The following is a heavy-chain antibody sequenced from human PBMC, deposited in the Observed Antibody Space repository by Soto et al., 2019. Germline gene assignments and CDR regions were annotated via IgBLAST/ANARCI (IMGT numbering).Heavy chain of an antibody. CDR3: ARDSQGGDVGDY. CDR2: IKQDGSEK. V-gene: IGHV3-7*03. J-gene: IGHJ4*02. CDR1: GFTFSSYW. Sequence: GESLKISCAASGFTFSSYWMSWVRQAPGKGLEWVANIKQDGSEKYYVDSVKGRFIISRDNAKNSLYLQMNSLRAEDTAVYYCARDSQGGDVGDYWGQGTLVTVSS. D-gene: IGHD2-21*02.